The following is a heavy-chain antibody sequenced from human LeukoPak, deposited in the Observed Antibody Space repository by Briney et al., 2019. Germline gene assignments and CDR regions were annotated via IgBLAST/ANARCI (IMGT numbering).Heavy chain of an antibody. CDR1: SGSISTSNYY. CDR2: IFYSGST. J-gene: IGHJ4*02. CDR3: ASTIAAAPDD. Sequence: SETLSLTCTVSSGSISTSNYYWGWVRQPPGTALEWIGNIFYSGSTYYSPSLKSRVTISVDTSKNQFSLKLSSVTAADTAVYYCASTIAAAPDDWGQGTLVTVSS. V-gene: IGHV4-39*01. D-gene: IGHD6-13*01.